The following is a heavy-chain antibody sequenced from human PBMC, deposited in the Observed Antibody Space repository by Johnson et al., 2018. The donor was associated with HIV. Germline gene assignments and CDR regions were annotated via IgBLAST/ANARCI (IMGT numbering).Heavy chain of an antibody. D-gene: IGHD3-16*01. CDR2: ISSSTNTI. J-gene: IGHJ3*02. CDR1: GFTFSDYY. Sequence: QVQLVESGGGFVKPGGSLRLSCAASGFTFSDYYMSWIRQAPGKGLEWVSYISSSTNTIYYADSVKGRFTISRDKAKNSLSLQMNSLRAEDTAVYYCVRDAFDFRDASGRFGGAGFDIWGQGTVVTVSS. V-gene: IGHV3-11*04. CDR3: VRDAFDFRDASGRFGGAGFDI.